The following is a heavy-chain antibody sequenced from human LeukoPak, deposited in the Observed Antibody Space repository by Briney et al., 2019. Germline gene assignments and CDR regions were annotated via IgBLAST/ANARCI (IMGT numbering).Heavy chain of an antibody. Sequence: GGTLRLFCAASGFTFSSYSMNWVPDAPGRGLEWVSSISSRSKYIYYADSVKRRFTISRDNAKNSLDLQMNNLRAEDTAVYYCAREGSGDGMDVWGQGTTVTVSS. D-gene: IGHD6-19*01. J-gene: IGHJ6*02. CDR2: ISSRSKYI. V-gene: IGHV3-21*01. CDR1: GFTFSSYS. CDR3: AREGSGDGMDV.